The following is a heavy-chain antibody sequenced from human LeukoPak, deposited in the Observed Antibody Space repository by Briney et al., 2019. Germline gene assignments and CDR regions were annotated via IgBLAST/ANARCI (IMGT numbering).Heavy chain of an antibody. D-gene: IGHD2-2*02. V-gene: IGHV3-66*03. CDR2: IYSCGST. CDR3: ARDFYSSTSCYSSDYYYGMDV. J-gene: IGHJ6*02. CDR1: GFTVSSNY. Sequence: PGGSLRLSCAASGFTVSSNYMSWVRQAPGKGLEWVSVIYSCGSTYYADSVKGRFTISRDNSKNTLYLQMNSLRAEDTAVYYCARDFYSSTSCYSSDYYYGMDVWGQGTTATVSS.